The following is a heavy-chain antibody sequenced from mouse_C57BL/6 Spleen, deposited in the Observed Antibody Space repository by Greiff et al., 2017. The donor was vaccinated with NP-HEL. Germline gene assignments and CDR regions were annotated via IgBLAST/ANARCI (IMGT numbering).Heavy chain of an antibody. D-gene: IGHD1-1*01. CDR3: ARSPIYYSRRPNIDY. V-gene: IGHV1-15*01. J-gene: IGHJ2*01. Sequence: VQLQQSGAELVRPGASVTLSCKASGYTFSDYEMHWVKETPVHGLEWIGAIDPETGGTAYNQKFKGKAIMTADKSSSKAYMELRSLTSEDSTVYYCARSPIYYSRRPNIDYWGQGTTLTVSS. CDR1: GYTFSDYE. CDR2: IDPETGGT.